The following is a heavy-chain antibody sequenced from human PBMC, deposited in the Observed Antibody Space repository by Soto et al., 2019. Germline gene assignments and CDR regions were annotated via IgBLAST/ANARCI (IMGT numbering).Heavy chain of an antibody. Sequence: PGGSLRLSCAASGFTFSSYAMHWVRQAPGKGLEWVAVISYDGSNKYYADSVKGRFTISRDNSKNTLYLQMNSLRAEDTAVYYCARGTDPYMALIDYWGQGTLVTVSS. D-gene: IGHD3-16*02. J-gene: IGHJ4*02. V-gene: IGHV3-30-3*01. CDR1: GFTFSSYA. CDR3: ARGTDPYMALIDY. CDR2: ISYDGSNK.